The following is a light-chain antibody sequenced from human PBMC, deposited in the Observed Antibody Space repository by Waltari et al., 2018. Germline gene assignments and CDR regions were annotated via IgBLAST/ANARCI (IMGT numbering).Light chain of an antibody. CDR3: QQANSFPLT. CDR1: QDISRW. Sequence: DIQMTPFPSSVSASVGDRVNIYCRASQDISRWLAWYQQKPGKAPKFLIYGASNLQSGVPSRFSGSGSGTDFTLTISSLQPEDFATYYCQQANSFPLTFGGGTKVEIK. CDR2: GAS. V-gene: IGKV1-12*01. J-gene: IGKJ4*01.